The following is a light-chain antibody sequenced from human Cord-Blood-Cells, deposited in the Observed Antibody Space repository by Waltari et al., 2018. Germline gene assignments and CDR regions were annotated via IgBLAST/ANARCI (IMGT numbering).Light chain of an antibody. CDR1: QRVSSN. CDR2: GAS. V-gene: IGKV3-15*01. J-gene: IGKJ2*01. Sequence: EIVMTQSPATLSVSPGERATLSCRASQRVSSNLAWYQQKPGQAPRLLIYGASTSATGIPARFSGSGSGTEFTLTISSLQSEDFAVYYCQQYNNWPYTFGQGTKLEIK. CDR3: QQYNNWPYT.